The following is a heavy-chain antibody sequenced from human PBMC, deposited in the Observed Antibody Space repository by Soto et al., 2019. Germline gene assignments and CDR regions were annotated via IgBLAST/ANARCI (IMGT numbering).Heavy chain of an antibody. J-gene: IGHJ4*02. V-gene: IGHV2-5*02. CDR1: GFSPSTSGVG. Sequence: SGPTLVNPTQTLTLTCTFSGFSPSTSGVGVGWIRQSPGKALEWLALIYWDDDKRYSPSLKSRLSISKDTSKNQVVLTMTNVDPVDTATYHCAHEIYSYGPSYWGQGTLVTVSS. D-gene: IGHD5-18*01. CDR2: IYWDDDK. CDR3: AHEIYSYGPSY.